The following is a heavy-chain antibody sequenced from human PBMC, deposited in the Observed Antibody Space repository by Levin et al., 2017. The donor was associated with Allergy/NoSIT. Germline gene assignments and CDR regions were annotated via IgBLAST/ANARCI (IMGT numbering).Heavy chain of an antibody. V-gene: IGHV4-59*01. D-gene: IGHD3-3*01. Sequence: PSETLSLTCTVSGGSISSYYWSWIRQPPGKGLEWIGYIYYSGSTNYNPSLKSRVTISVDTSKNQFSLKLSSVTAADTAVYYCARVGYDFWSGYYWYFDLWGRGTLVTVSS. J-gene: IGHJ2*01. CDR3: ARVGYDFWSGYYWYFDL. CDR1: GGSISSYY. CDR2: IYYSGST.